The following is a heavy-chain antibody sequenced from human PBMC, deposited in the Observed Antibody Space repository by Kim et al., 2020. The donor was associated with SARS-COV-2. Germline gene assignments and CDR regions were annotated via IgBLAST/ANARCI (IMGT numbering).Heavy chain of an antibody. J-gene: IGHJ6*02. D-gene: IGHD3-9*01. CDR3: ARGYDILGRGGMDV. Sequence: GGSLRLSCAASGFTFSSYGMHWVRQAPGKGLEWVAVIWYDGSNKYYADSVKGRFTISRDNSKNTLYLQMNSLRAEDTAVYYCARGYDILGRGGMDVWGQGTTVTVSS. CDR1: GFTFSSYG. V-gene: IGHV3-33*01. CDR2: IWYDGSNK.